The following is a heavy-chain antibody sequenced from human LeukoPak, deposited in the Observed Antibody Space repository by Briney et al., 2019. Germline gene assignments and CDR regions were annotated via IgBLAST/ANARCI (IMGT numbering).Heavy chain of an antibody. CDR1: GFTFSNAW. D-gene: IGHD1-1*01. Sequence: KPGGSLRLSCAASGFTFSNAWMSWVRQAPGKGLEWVGRIKSKTDGGTTDYAAPVKGRFTISRDDSKNTLYLQMNSLKTEDTAVYYCTTDGRYNWNDDDDLGRSYWGQGTLVTVSS. V-gene: IGHV3-15*01. CDR3: TTDGRYNWNDDDDLGRSY. J-gene: IGHJ4*02. CDR2: IKSKTDGGTT.